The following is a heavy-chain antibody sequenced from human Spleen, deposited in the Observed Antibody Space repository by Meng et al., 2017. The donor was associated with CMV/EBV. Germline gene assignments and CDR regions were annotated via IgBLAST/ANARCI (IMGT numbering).Heavy chain of an antibody. V-gene: IGHV3-30*02. CDR2: IRYDGTNK. D-gene: IGHD6-13*01. CDR3: AKDLDSSSWYGDAFDI. J-gene: IGHJ3*02. Sequence: GGSLSLPWAGPGFIFSSYGIHWVRQAPGKGLDWVAFIRYDGTNKDYADSVKGRFTISRDNSKNTLYLQMNSLRAEDTAVYYCAKDLDSSSWYGDAFDIWGQGAMVTVSS. CDR1: GFIFSSYG.